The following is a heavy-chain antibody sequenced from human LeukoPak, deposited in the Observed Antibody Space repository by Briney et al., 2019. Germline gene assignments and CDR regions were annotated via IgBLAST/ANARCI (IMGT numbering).Heavy chain of an antibody. CDR2: IQTSGST. Sequence: SETLSLTCTVSGGSISSGGYYWNWIRQPAGKGLEWIGRIQTSGSTNYNPSLNSRVTISVDTSENQFSLELRSVTAADAAVYYCARTYCDSTTCYCFDYWGQGTLVTVSS. V-gene: IGHV4-61*02. CDR1: GGSISSGGYY. J-gene: IGHJ4*02. CDR3: ARTYCDSTTCYCFDY. D-gene: IGHD2-2*01.